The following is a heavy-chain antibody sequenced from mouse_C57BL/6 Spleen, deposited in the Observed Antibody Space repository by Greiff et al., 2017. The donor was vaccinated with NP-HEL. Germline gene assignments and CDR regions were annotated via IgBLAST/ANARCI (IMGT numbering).Heavy chain of an antibody. D-gene: IGHD1-1*01. J-gene: IGHJ2*01. CDR1: GYTFTDYY. CDR3: ARLYYYGPFC. CDR2: INPNNGGT. V-gene: IGHV1-26*01. Sequence: EVQLQQSGPELVKPGASVKISCKASGYTFTDYYMNWVKQSHGKSLEWIGDINPNNGGTSYNQKFKGKATLTVDKSSSTAYMELRSLTSEDSAVYYCARLYYYGPFCWGQGTTLTVSS.